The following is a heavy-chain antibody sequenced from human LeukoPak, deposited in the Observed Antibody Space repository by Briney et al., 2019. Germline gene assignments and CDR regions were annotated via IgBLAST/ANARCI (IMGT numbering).Heavy chain of an antibody. D-gene: IGHD3-22*01. V-gene: IGHV3-7*01. Sequence: GGSLRLSCAGSGFTFSPYWMSWVRQAPGKGLEWVANIKQDGSKKYYVDSVKGRFAISRDNAKNSLYLQMNSLRAEDTAVYYCARDGDVSGYSDWGQGTPVTVSS. J-gene: IGHJ4*02. CDR2: IKQDGSKK. CDR3: ARDGDVSGYSD. CDR1: GFTFSPYW.